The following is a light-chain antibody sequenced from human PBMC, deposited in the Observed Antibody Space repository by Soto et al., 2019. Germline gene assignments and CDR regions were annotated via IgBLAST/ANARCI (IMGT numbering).Light chain of an antibody. J-gene: IGKJ4*01. CDR2: ETS. CDR1: QSISSW. V-gene: IGKV1-5*03. CDR3: QQYTSFPLT. Sequence: DVHMTQSPSTLSASVGDRVTITCRASQSISSWLAWYQQKPAKAPNLLIYETSNLESGVPSRFSGSGSGTEFTLTISSLQPDDFATYFFQQYTSFPLTFGGGTKVQI.